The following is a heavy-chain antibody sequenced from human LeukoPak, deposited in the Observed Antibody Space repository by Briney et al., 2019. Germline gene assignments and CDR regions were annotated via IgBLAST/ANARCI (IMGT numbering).Heavy chain of an antibody. Sequence: PGGSLRLSCAASGFTFDDYAMHWVRQAPGKGLEWVSGISWNSGSIGYADSVKGRFTISRDNAKNSLYLQMNSLRAEDTALYYCAKGAYDSSGYPDYWGQGTLVTVSS. D-gene: IGHD3-22*01. CDR1: GFTFDDYA. CDR2: ISWNSGSI. J-gene: IGHJ4*02. V-gene: IGHV3-9*01. CDR3: AKGAYDSSGYPDY.